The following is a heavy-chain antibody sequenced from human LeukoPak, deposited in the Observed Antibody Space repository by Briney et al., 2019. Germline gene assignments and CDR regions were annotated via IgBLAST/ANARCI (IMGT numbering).Heavy chain of an antibody. CDR1: GGSISSYY. CDR3: ARDPGGYDFWGGYPTHPRYGMDV. CDR2: IYYSGST. D-gene: IGHD3-3*01. Sequence: SETLSLTCTVSGGSISSYYWSWIRQPPAKALEWIGYIYYSGSTNYNPSLKSQVTISVDTSKNQFSLKLSSVTAADTAVYYCARDPGGYDFWGGYPTHPRYGMDVWGQGTTVTVSS. J-gene: IGHJ6*02. V-gene: IGHV4-59*01.